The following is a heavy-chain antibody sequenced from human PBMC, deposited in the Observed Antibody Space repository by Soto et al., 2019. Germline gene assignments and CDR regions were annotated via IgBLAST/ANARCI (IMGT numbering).Heavy chain of an antibody. D-gene: IGHD4-4*01. V-gene: IGHV4-4*02. J-gene: IGHJ2*01. CDR2: IYPRGST. CDR1: GASISSSHW. Sequence: QVQLQESGPGLVKPSGALSLTCAVSGASISSSHWWRWVRQPPGKGPEWIGEIYPRGSTYYNATLKSRVAISLDKSKNQFSLKLRSVTAADTAVYYCVRKDYSDWFFDLWGRGTLVTVSS. CDR3: VRKDYSDWFFDL.